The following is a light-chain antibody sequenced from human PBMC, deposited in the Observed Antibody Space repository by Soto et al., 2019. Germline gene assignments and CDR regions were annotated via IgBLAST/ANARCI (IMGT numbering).Light chain of an antibody. Sequence: EIVLTQSPGTLSLSPGERATLSCRASQSVSSSHLAWYQQKPGQAPRLLIYDTSSRATGIPDRFSGSKSGTDFTLTISRLEPEDFAVYYCQQYGNSPTFGQGTKVEIK. CDR2: DTS. CDR1: QSVSSSH. CDR3: QQYGNSPT. J-gene: IGKJ1*01. V-gene: IGKV3-20*01.